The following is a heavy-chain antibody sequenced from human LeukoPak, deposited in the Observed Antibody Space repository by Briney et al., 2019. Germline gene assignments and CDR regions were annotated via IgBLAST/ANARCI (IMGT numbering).Heavy chain of an antibody. V-gene: IGHV4-59*11. J-gene: IGHJ4*02. Sequence: SETLSLTCTVSGASISSHYWSWIRQPPGKGLEWIGYIYDTGGTNYNPSLKSRVTISPDTSKNQFSLNLGSVTAADTAVYYCARGHYYDNSGDYWGQGILVTVSS. CDR3: ARGHYYDNSGDY. D-gene: IGHD3-22*01. CDR2: IYDTGGT. CDR1: GASISSHY.